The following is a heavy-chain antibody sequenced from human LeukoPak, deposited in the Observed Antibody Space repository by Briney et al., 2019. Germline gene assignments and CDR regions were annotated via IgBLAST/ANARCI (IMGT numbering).Heavy chain of an antibody. CDR3: ARVSRRYLEYSSSSDAFDI. V-gene: IGHV3-20*01. D-gene: IGHD6-6*01. CDR2: INWNSGTV. J-gene: IGHJ3*02. Sequence: GGSLRLSCSASGFTFEHYGMSWVRQAPGKGLEWVSGINWNSGTVVYADSVKGRFTISRDNAKNSLYLQMNSLRVEDTALYHCARVSRRYLEYSSSSDAFDIWGQGTMVTVSS. CDR1: GFTFEHYG.